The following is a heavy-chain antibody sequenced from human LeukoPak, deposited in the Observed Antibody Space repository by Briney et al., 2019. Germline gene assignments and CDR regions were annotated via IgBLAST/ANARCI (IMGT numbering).Heavy chain of an antibody. CDR2: IDWDDAK. J-gene: IGHJ4*02. D-gene: IGHD5-18*01. CDR3: AREKVDTAMVTDY. Sequence: SGPALVITTQTLTLTCTYSGFSHSTSGMRVNWIRQPPGKALEWLARIDWDDAKFYSTSLRTRLTISKDTSRNQVVLTMTNMDPVDTATYYCAREKVDTAMVTDYWGQGTLVTVSS. V-gene: IGHV2-70*04. CDR1: GFSHSTSGMR.